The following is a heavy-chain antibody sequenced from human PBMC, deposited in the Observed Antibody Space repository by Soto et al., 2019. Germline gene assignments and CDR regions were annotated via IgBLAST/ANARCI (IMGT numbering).Heavy chain of an antibody. V-gene: IGHV1-69*01. CDR2: IIPIFGAP. CDR1: GGTFRTST. Sequence: QVHLVQSGTEVKKPGSSVKVSCEASGGTFRTSTINWVRQAPGQGLEWMGGIIPIFGAPNYAQNFQARVTITADESTSTAYMDLSGLRSEDTAVYYCTTGAPAADGSYFGMVMGRVDVW. CDR3: TTGAPAADGSYFGMVMGRVDV. J-gene: IGHJ6*01. D-gene: IGHD3-3*01.